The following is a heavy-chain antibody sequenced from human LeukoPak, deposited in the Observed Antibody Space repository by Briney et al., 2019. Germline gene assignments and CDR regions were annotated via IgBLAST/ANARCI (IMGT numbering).Heavy chain of an antibody. CDR3: ARVRGSYDGYFQH. Sequence: ASVKVSCKASGYTFTSYDINWVRQATGQGLEWMGWMNPNSGNTGYAQKFQGRVTITRNTSISTAYMELSSLRSEDTAVYYCARVRGSYDGYFQHWGQGTLVTVSS. V-gene: IGHV1-8*03. CDR1: GYTFTSYD. J-gene: IGHJ1*01. D-gene: IGHD1-26*01. CDR2: MNPNSGNT.